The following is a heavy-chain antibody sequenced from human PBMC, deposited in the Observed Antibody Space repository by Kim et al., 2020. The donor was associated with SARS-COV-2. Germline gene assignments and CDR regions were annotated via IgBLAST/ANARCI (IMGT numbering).Heavy chain of an antibody. CDR1: GYTFTSYA. D-gene: IGHD5-18*01. CDR2: INTNTGNP. V-gene: IGHV7-4-1*02. Sequence: ASVKVSCKASGYTFTSYAMNWVRQAPGQGLEWMGWINTNTGNPTYAQGFTGRFVFSLDTSVSTAYLQISSLKAEDTAVYYCARDGPTGIQLWWDYWGQGTLVTVSS. J-gene: IGHJ4*02. CDR3: ARDGPTGIQLWWDY.